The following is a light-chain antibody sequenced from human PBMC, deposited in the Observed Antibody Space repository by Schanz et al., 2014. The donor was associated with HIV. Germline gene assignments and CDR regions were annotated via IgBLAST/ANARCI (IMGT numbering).Light chain of an antibody. CDR1: QSVLYSSHNKNY. CDR2: WAS. J-gene: IGKJ2*01. V-gene: IGKV4-1*01. CDR3: LHYNDFTST. Sequence: DIVMTQSPDSLAVSLGERATINCKSSQSVLYSSHNKNYLAWYQQKPGQPPKLLIYWASTRESGVPDRFSGTGSGTEFTLTISSLHPDDFATYFCLHYNDFTSTFGQGTKLEIK.